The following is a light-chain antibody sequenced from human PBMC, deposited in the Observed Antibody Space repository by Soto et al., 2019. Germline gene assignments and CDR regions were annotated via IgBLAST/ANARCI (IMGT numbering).Light chain of an antibody. Sequence: QSALTQPASVSGSPGQSITISCTGTSSDIGDYTHVSWYQQHPGIAPKLIIYEVSDRPSGVSNRFSGSKSGNTASLTISGLQTEDEADYYCCSYTSISTSAVFGGGTKVTVL. CDR3: CSYTSISTSAV. J-gene: IGLJ2*01. CDR2: EVS. CDR1: SSDIGDYTH. V-gene: IGLV2-14*01.